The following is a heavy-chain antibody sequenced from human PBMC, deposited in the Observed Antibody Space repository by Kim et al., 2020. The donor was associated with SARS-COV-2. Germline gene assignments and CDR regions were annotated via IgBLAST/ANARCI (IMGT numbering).Heavy chain of an antibody. Sequence: GGSLRLSCAASGLTFRNYGMHWVRQAPGKGLEWVAVISYDGTIQYYGDSVEGRFTISRDNSKNTLYLQMNSLRLEDTAVYYCAKGPIAVVSGGKMWHEPWGQGTLFTVSS. CDR3: AKGPIAVVSGGKMWHEP. CDR2: ISYDGTIQ. D-gene: IGHD2-2*01. J-gene: IGHJ5*02. V-gene: IGHV3-30*18. CDR1: GLTFRNYG.